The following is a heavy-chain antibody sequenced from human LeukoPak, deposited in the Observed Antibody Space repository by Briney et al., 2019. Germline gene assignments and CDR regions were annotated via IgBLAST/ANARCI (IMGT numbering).Heavy chain of an antibody. D-gene: IGHD5-18*01. V-gene: IGHV1-2*04. J-gene: IGHJ4*02. CDR3: ARAVDTAMVYFDY. CDR1: GYTFTGYY. Sequence: ASVKVSCKASGYTFTGYYMHWVRQAPGQGLEWMGWINPNSGGTNYAQKFQGWVTMTRDTSISTAYMELSRLRSDDTAVYYCARAVDTAMVYFDYRGQGTLVTVSS. CDR2: INPNSGGT.